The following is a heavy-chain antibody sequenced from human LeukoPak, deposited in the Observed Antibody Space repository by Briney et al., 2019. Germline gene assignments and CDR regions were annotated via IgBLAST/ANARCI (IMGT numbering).Heavy chain of an antibody. CDR2: IYYSGST. Sequence: PSETLSLTCTVSGGSISIYYWSWIRQPPGKVLEWIGYIYYSGSTNYNPSPKSRVTIPVDTPRNQFSLKLSSVTPATTAGNYCARDPGGTGTSRFDYWGQGTLVTVSS. J-gene: IGHJ4*02. V-gene: IGHV4-59*01. CDR1: GGSISIYY. CDR3: ARDPGGTGTSRFDY. D-gene: IGHD1-1*01.